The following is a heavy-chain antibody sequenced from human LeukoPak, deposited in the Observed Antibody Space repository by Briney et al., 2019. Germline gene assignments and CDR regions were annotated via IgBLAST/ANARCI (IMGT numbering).Heavy chain of an antibody. J-gene: IGHJ4*02. CDR1: GFTFRNYW. D-gene: IGHD6-6*01. Sequence: GGSLRLSRAVSGFTFRNYWMTWVRQAPGKGLEWVANIKQDGSENYYADSVRGRFTTSRDNSQNSLYLQMDSLRVEDTAVYYCASEGQLVRQYIYWGQGTLVIVSS. CDR2: IKQDGSEN. V-gene: IGHV3-7*01. CDR3: ASEGQLVRQYIY.